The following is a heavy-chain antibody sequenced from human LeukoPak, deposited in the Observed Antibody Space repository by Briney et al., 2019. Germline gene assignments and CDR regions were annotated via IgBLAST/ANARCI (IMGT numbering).Heavy chain of an antibody. CDR2: INSDGSST. Sequence: PGGSLRLSCAASGFTFSSYWMHWVRQAPGKGLVWVSRINSDGSSTSYADSVKGRFTISRDNAKNTLYLQMNSLRAEDTAVYYCARSCQRPYYYYYGMDVWGQGTTVTVSS. J-gene: IGHJ6*02. CDR3: ARSCQRPYYYYYGMDV. V-gene: IGHV3-74*01. D-gene: IGHD2-2*01. CDR1: GFTFSSYW.